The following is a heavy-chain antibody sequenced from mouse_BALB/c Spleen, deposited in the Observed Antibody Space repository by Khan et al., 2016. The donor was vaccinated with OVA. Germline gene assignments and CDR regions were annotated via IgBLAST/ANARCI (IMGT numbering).Heavy chain of an antibody. Sequence: VRLQQSGAELVKPGASVKLSCTASGFNIKDTHMHWVKQRPEQGLEWIGRLDPANDNSKYDPRFQGKATITADTSSNTAYLHLSSLTSEDTAVYYCAPAGTGDYFDYWGQGTTLTVAS. D-gene: IGHD4-1*01. V-gene: IGHV14-3*02. CDR1: GFNIKDTH. CDR2: LDPANDNS. CDR3: APAGTGDYFDY. J-gene: IGHJ2*01.